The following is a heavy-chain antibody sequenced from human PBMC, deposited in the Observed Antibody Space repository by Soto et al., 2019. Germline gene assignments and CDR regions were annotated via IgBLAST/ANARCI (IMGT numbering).Heavy chain of an antibody. V-gene: IGHV4-59*01. D-gene: IGHD1-26*01. J-gene: IGHJ4*02. CDR2: IYYSGST. Sequence: SETLSLTCTLSGGSFSPNYWAWIRQPPGKGLEWIGYIYYSGSTYYNPSLKSRVSISVDTSKNQFSLKLSSVTAADTAVYYCARRWGPTFDFWGQGTLVTVSS. CDR1: GGSFSPNY. CDR3: ARRWGPTFDF.